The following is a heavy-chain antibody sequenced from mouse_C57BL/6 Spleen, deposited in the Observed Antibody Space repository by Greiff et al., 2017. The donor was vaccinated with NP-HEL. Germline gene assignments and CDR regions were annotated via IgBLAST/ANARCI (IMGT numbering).Heavy chain of an antibody. D-gene: IGHD1-1*01. J-gene: IGHJ2*01. V-gene: IGHV5-16*01. CDR1: GFTFSDYY. CDR2: INYDGSST. CDR3: ARENYYGSSYDY. Sequence: EVQLVESEGGLVQPGSSMKLSCTASGFTFSDYYMAWVRQVPEKGLEWVANINYDGSSTYYLDSLKSRFIISRDNAKNILYLQMSSLKSEDTATYYCARENYYGSSYDYWGQGTTLTVSS.